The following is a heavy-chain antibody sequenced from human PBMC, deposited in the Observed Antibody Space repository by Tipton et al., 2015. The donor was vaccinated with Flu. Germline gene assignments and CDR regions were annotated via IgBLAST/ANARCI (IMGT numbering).Heavy chain of an antibody. V-gene: IGHV4-4*07. Sequence: TLSLTCTVSGGSISSYFWSWIRQPAGKGLEWIGRMYISGSTNYNPSLKSRVTLSVDTSKNHFSLRLGSVTAADTALYYCARDLRGYSGYMGSDAFDMWGQGIMVTVSS. CDR1: GGSISSYF. D-gene: IGHD5-12*01. J-gene: IGHJ3*02. CDR3: ARDLRGYSGYMGSDAFDM. CDR2: MYISGST.